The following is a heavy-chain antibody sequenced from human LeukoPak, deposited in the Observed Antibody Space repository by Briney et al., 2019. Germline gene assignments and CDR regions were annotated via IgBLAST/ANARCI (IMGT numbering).Heavy chain of an antibody. V-gene: IGHV3-33*01. CDR1: GFTFSSYG. D-gene: IGHD6-13*01. CDR3: ARDIAAAGTVFDY. Sequence: PGGSLRLSCAASGFTFSSYGMHWVRQAPGKGLEWVAVIWYDGSNKYYADSVKGRFTISRDNSKNALYLQMNSLRAEDTAVYYCARDIAAAGTVFDYWGQGTLVTVSS. CDR2: IWYDGSNK. J-gene: IGHJ4*02.